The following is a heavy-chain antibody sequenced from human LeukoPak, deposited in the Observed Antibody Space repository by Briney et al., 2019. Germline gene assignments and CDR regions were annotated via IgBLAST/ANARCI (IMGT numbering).Heavy chain of an antibody. Sequence: SGGSLRLSCAASGFTVSGDYMSWVRQAPGRGLEWVSVIYSGGNTYYADSVKGRFTISRDNSKNTLYLQMNSLRDEDTAVYYCAKDRSFVITPFDYWGQGTLVTVSS. CDR2: IYSGGNT. V-gene: IGHV3-66*02. CDR3: AKDRSFVITPFDY. CDR1: GFTVSGDY. D-gene: IGHD3-22*01. J-gene: IGHJ4*02.